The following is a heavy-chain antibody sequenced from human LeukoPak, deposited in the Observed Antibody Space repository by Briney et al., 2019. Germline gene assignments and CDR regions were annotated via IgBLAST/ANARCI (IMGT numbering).Heavy chain of an antibody. CDR2: IYYSGST. CDR1: GGSISSGSYY. V-gene: IGHV4-61*01. CDR3: ARVGTVTTLSFDYYYYMDV. D-gene: IGHD4-11*01. J-gene: IGHJ6*03. Sequence: SETLSLTCTVSGGSISSGSYYWSWIRQPPGKGLEWIGYIYYSGSTNYNPSLKSRVTISVDTSKNQFSLKLSSVTAADTAVYYCARVGTVTTLSFDYYYYMDVWGKGTTVTVSS.